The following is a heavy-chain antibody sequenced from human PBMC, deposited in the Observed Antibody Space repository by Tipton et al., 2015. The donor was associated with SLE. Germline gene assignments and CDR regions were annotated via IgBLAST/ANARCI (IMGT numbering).Heavy chain of an antibody. CDR3: ARLLLGGAFDI. D-gene: IGHD3-16*01. CDR2: IRSKANNYAT. V-gene: IGHV3-73*01. Sequence: GSLRPSCAASGFTFNGSAMHWVRQASGKGLEWVGRIRSKANNYATVYAASVKGRFTISRDDSKNTAYLQMSSLKTDDTAVYYCARLLLGGAFDIWGQGTMVTVSS. CDR1: GFTFNGSA. J-gene: IGHJ3*02.